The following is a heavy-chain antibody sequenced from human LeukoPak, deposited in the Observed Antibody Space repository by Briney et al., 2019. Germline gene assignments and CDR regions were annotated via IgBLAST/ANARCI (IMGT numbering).Heavy chain of an antibody. CDR1: GFTFSTYW. Sequence: GGSLRLSCAASGFTFSTYWMHWVRQAPGKGLVWVSRINTDGSTTTYADSVKGRFTISRDNAKNTLYLQMNSLRGEDTAVYYCAKGKGLNSGTYHFDYWGQGTLVTVSS. V-gene: IGHV3-74*01. J-gene: IGHJ4*02. D-gene: IGHD1-26*01. CDR2: INTDGSTT. CDR3: AKGKGLNSGTYHFDY.